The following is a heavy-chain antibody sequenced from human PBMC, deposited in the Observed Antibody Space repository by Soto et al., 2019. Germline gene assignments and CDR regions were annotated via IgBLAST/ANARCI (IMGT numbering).Heavy chain of an antibody. CDR2: IYPDDSDT. CDR3: ASSVLVTSTMNYFDL. Sequence: PGESLKISCQASGYSFSNFWIAWVRQIPGEGLEWLGIIYPDDSDTRYSPSFLGQVTISADKSIKTTYLQCSSLKASDTAIYFCASSVLVTSTMNYFDLWGKGTLITVSS. V-gene: IGHV5-51*01. CDR1: GYSFSNFW. D-gene: IGHD2-8*02. J-gene: IGHJ4*02.